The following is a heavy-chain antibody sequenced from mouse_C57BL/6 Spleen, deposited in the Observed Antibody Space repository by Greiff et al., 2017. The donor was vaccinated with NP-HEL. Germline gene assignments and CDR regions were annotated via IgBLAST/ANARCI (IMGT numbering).Heavy chain of an antibody. D-gene: IGHD2-1*01. Sequence: QVQLQQPGAELVRPGTSVKLSCKASGYTFTSYWMHWVKQRPGQGLEWIGVIDPSDSYTNYNQKFKGKATLTVDTSSSTAYMQLSSLTSEDSAVYYCASGNYAYYYAMDYWGQGTSVTVSS. CDR2: IDPSDSYT. CDR3: ASGNYAYYYAMDY. J-gene: IGHJ4*01. CDR1: GYTFTSYW. V-gene: IGHV1-59*01.